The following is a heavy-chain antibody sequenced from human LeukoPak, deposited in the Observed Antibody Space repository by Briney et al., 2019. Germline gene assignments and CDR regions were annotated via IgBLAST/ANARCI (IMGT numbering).Heavy chain of an antibody. V-gene: IGHV3-21*01. Sequence: PGGSLRLSCAAPGFAFSTYSMNWVRQAPGKGLEWISSITSTATYIYYADSVKGRFTTSRDNTKNSLYLQMNSLRAEDTAVYFCARVAGGKFHLDYWGQGTQVTVSS. D-gene: IGHD6-13*01. J-gene: IGHJ4*02. CDR2: ITSTATYI. CDR3: ARVAGGKFHLDY. CDR1: GFAFSTYS.